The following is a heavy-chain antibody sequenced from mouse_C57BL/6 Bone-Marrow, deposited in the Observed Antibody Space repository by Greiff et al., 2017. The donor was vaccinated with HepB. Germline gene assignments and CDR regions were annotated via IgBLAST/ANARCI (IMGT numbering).Heavy chain of an antibody. CDR1: GYTFTDYY. CDR3: GRSTWFAY. V-gene: IGHV1-26*01. J-gene: IGHJ3*01. CDR2: INPNNGGT. Sequence: VQLQQSGPELVKPGASVKISCKASGYTFTDYYMNWVKQSHGKSLEWIGDINPNNGGTSYNQKFKGKATLTVDKSSSTAYMELRSLTSEDSAVYYCGRSTWFAYWGQGTLVTVSA.